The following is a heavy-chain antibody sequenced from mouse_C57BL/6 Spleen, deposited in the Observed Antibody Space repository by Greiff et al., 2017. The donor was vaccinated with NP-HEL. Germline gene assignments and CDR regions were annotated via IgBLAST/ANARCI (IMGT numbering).Heavy chain of an antibody. J-gene: IGHJ2*01. D-gene: IGHD1-1*01. CDR1: GFTFSDYY. CDR3: ARDGGDTTVPFYFDY. CDR2: INYDGSST. Sequence: EVKLVESEGGLVQPGSSMKLSCTASGFTFSDYYMAWVRQVPEKGLEWVANINYDGSSTYYLDSLKSRFIISRDNAKNILYLQMSSLKSEDTATYYCARDGGDTTVPFYFDYWGQGTTLTVSS. V-gene: IGHV5-16*01.